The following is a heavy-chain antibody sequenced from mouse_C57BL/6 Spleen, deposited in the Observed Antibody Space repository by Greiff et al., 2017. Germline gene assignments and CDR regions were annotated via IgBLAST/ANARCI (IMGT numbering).Heavy chain of an antibody. D-gene: IGHD4-1*01. V-gene: IGHV1-9*01. Sequence: QVQLQQSGAELMKPGASVKLSCKATGYTFTGYWLAWVKQRPGHGLEWIGEILPGSGSTNYNENFKGKATFTADTSSNTAYMQLSSLTTEDSAIYYCARCPLTGTLAWFAYWGQGTLVTVSA. J-gene: IGHJ3*01. CDR3: ARCPLTGTLAWFAY. CDR2: ILPGSGST. CDR1: GYTFTGYW.